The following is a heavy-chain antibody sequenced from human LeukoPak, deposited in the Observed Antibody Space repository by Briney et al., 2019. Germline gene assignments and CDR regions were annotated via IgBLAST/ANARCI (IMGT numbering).Heavy chain of an antibody. J-gene: IGHJ4*02. CDR3: ARVGEQWLVFCDY. V-gene: IGHV6-1*01. CDR2: TYYRSKWYN. Sequence: SQTLSLTCAISGDSVCSYSAAWNWIRQSPSRGLEWLGRTYYRSKWYNDYAVSVKSRITINPDTSKNQFSLQLNSVTPEDTAVSYCARVGEQWLVFCDYWGQGTLVTVSS. CDR1: GDSVCSYSAA. D-gene: IGHD6-19*01.